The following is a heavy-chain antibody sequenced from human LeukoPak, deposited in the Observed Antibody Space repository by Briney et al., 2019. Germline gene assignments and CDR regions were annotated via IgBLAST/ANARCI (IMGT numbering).Heavy chain of an antibody. J-gene: IGHJ6*02. CDR2: ISSSSSYI. D-gene: IGHD6-13*01. CDR1: GFTFSSYS. V-gene: IGHV3-21*01. CDR3: ARDDPGIAAKSGMDV. Sequence: GGSLRLSCAASGFTFSSYSMNWVRQDPGKGLEWVSSISSSSSYIYYADSVKGRFTISRDNAKNSLYLQMNSLRAEDTAVYYCARDDPGIAAKSGMDVWGQGTTVTVSS.